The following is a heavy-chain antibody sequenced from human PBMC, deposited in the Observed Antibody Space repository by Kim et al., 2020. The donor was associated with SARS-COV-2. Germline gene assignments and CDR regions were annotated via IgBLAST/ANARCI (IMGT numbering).Heavy chain of an antibody. V-gene: IGHV3-74*01. D-gene: IGHD6-13*01. J-gene: IGHJ5*02. Sequence: GRLTISRDNAKKTLYLKMNSLRAEDTAVYYCARGPEYSSSWYVGANWFDPWGQGTLVTVSS. CDR3: ARGPEYSSSWYVGANWFDP.